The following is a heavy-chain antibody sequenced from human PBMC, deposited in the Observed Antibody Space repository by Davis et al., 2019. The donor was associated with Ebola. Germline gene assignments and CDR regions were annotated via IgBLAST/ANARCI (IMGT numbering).Heavy chain of an antibody. D-gene: IGHD5-12*01. CDR2: IYPGDSDT. J-gene: IGHJ6*02. CDR3: ARQGYSGYAAYYYYGMDV. V-gene: IGHV5-51*01. CDR1: GYSFTSYW. Sequence: PGGSLRLSCKGSGYSFTSYWIGWVRQMPGKGLEWMGIIYPGDSDTRYSPSFQGQVTISADKSISTAYLQWSSLKASDTAMYYCARQGYSGYAAYYYYGMDVWGQGTTVTVSS.